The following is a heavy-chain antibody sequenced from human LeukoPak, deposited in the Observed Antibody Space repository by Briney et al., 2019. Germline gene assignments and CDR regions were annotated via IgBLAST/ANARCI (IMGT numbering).Heavy chain of an antibody. V-gene: IGHV3-23*01. D-gene: IGHD5-12*01. CDR1: GFTFSSYG. Sequence: PGRSLRLSCAASGFTFSSYGMHWVRQAPGKGLEWVSVIGGSNGITFYVGSVKGRFTISRDNSKDTPYLQMNSLRAEDTAVYYCARNENSGWGYFDYWGEGTLVTVSS. CDR2: IGGSNGIT. CDR3: ARNENSGWGYFDY. J-gene: IGHJ4*02.